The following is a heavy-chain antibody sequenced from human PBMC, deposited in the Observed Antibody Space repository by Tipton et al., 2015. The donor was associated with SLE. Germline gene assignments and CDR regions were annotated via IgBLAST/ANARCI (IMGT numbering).Heavy chain of an antibody. J-gene: IGHJ6*03. CDR3: ARDDYSNYRGYYYYMDV. D-gene: IGHD4-11*01. Sequence: TLSLTCTVSGGSISSGSYYWSWIRQPAGKGLEWIGRIFTSGSTNYNPSPKSRVSISVDRSKNQFSLRLSSVTAADTAVYYCARDDYSNYRGYYYYMDVWGKGTTVTVSS. V-gene: IGHV4-61*02. CDR2: IFTSGST. CDR1: GGSISSGSYY.